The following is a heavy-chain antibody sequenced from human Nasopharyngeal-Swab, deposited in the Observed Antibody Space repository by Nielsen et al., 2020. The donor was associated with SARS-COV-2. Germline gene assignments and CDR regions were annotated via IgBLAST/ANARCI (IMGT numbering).Heavy chain of an antibody. CDR3: ARRTTFDY. V-gene: IGHV4-39*07. D-gene: IGHD1-1*01. J-gene: IGHJ4*02. CDR2: IDYSGTN. CDR1: GGSISSSGNY. Sequence: SETLSLTCTVSGGSISSSGNYWGWIRQPPGKGLEWLGSIDYSGTNYYNPSLKSRVSLSVDTSENQFSLKLSSVTAADTAVYYCARRTTFDYWGQGTLVTVSS.